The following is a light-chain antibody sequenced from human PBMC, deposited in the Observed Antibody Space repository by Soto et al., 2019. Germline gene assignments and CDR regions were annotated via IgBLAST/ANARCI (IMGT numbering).Light chain of an antibody. J-gene: IGKJ1*01. CDR1: QSIDRW. CDR2: HAS. Sequence: DIQMTQSPSTLPASVGDRVTITCRASQSIDRWLAWYQQRPGKAPKTLIYHASSLETGVPSRFSGSGSGTEFTLTISSLQPDDFATYYCQHYDSYGTVGQGTKVDIK. CDR3: QHYDSYGT. V-gene: IGKV1-5*01.